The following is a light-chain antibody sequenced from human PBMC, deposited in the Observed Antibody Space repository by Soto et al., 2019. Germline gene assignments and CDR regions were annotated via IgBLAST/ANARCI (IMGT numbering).Light chain of an antibody. V-gene: IGKV1-5*03. Sequence: DIQMTQSPSTLSASVGDMVTITFRTSQSIGGWLAWYQQKPGKAPKLLIYKASSLESGVPSRFSGSGSGTEFTLSISSLQPDDFASYYCQQYNSYSEAFGQGTKVDIK. CDR3: QQYNSYSEA. J-gene: IGKJ1*01. CDR1: QSIGGW. CDR2: KAS.